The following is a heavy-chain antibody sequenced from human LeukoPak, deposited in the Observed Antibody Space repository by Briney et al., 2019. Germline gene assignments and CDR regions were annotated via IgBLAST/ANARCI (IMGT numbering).Heavy chain of an antibody. D-gene: IGHD3-9*01. CDR2: ISAYNGNT. CDR3: ARETLYYDTLTGYPDY. J-gene: IGHJ4*02. Sequence: ASVKVSCKASGYTFTSYGISWVRQAPGQGLEWMGWISAYNGNTNYAQKLQGRVTMTTDTSTSTAYMELRSLRADDTAVYYCARETLYYDTLTGYPDYWGQGTLVTVSS. CDR1: GYTFTSYG. V-gene: IGHV1-18*04.